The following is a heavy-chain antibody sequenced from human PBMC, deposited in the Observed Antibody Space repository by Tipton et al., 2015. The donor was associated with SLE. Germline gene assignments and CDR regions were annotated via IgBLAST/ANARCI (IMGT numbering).Heavy chain of an antibody. V-gene: IGHV4-34*01. CDR3: ARVDYNYGWGAFDI. CDR1: GGYFDDGSFSGYY. Sequence: TLSLTCDVYGGYFDDGSFSGYYWTWIRQPPGKGLEWIGEINHSGSTNYSPPLKSRVTISVDASKNQFSLNLRSVTAADTAVYYCARVDYNYGWGAFDIWGQGTMVTVSS. J-gene: IGHJ3*02. CDR2: INHSGST. D-gene: IGHD3-10*01.